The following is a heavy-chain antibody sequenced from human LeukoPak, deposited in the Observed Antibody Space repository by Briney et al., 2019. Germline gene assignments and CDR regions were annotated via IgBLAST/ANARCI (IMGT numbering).Heavy chain of an antibody. Sequence: ASETLSLTCTVSGGSISSYYWSWIRQPPGKGLEWIGYNYYSGSTNYNPSLKSRVTISVDTSKNQFSLKLSSVTAADTAVYYCAREGGSALDYWGQGTLVTVSS. D-gene: IGHD1-26*01. CDR1: GGSISSYY. V-gene: IGHV4-59*01. J-gene: IGHJ4*02. CDR2: NYYSGST. CDR3: AREGGSALDY.